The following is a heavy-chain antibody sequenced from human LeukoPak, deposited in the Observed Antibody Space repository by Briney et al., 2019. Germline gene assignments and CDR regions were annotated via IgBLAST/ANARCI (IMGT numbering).Heavy chain of an antibody. D-gene: IGHD4-17*01. Sequence: SETLSLTCAVYGGSFSGYYWSWIRQPPGKGLEWSGEINHSGSTNYNPSLKSRVTISVDTSKNQFSLKLSSVTAADTAVYYCAREHDYGDSRGFDYWGQGTLVTVSS. CDR3: AREHDYGDSRGFDY. J-gene: IGHJ4*02. V-gene: IGHV4-34*01. CDR2: INHSGST. CDR1: GGSFSGYY.